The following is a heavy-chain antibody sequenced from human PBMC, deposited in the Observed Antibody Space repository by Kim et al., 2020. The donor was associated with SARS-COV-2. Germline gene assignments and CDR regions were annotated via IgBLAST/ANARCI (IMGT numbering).Heavy chain of an antibody. CDR1: GDSISRSSYY. D-gene: IGHD3-3*01. CDR3: ARLQLRRITSCGVVEKGNWLDP. J-gene: IGHJ5*02. Sequence: SETLSLTCTVSGDSISRSSYYWGWIRQPPGKGLEWIGSIYYSGSTYYNPSLTSRVTISVDTSKNQFSLKLSSVTAADTAVYYCARLQLRRITSCGVVEKGNWLDPWGQGAPVTVSS. CDR2: IYYSGST. V-gene: IGHV4-39*01.